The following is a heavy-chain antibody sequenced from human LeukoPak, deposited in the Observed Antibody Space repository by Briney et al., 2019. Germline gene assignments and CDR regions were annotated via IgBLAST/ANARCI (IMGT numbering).Heavy chain of an antibody. D-gene: IGHD3-22*01. CDR1: GFTVSSNY. J-gene: IGHJ4*02. V-gene: IGHV3-53*01. CDR2: ICSGGST. Sequence: GGSLRLSCAASGFTVSSNYMSWVRQAPGKGLEWVSVICSGGSTYYADSVKGRFTISRDNSKNTLYLQMNSLRAEDTAVYYCARSGSYDSSGYSPFDYWGQGTLVTVPS. CDR3: ARSGSYDSSGYSPFDY.